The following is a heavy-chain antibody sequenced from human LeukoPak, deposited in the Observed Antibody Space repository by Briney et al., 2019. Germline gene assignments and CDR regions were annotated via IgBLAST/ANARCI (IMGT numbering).Heavy chain of an antibody. Sequence: PGGSLRLSCAASGFTFSSYAMHWVRQAPGKGLEWVAVISYDGSNKYYADSVKGRFTISRDNSKNTLYLQMNSLRAEDTAVYYCAREGRRDYGYYFDYWGRGTLVTVSS. CDR1: GFTFSSYA. D-gene: IGHD3-10*01. CDR2: ISYDGSNK. J-gene: IGHJ4*02. V-gene: IGHV3-30*04. CDR3: AREGRRDYGYYFDY.